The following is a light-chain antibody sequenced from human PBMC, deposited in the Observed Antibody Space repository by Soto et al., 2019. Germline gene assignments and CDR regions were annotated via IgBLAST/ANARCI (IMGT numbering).Light chain of an antibody. V-gene: IGKV3-20*01. CDR3: QQYGSSPNT. CDR1: QSVRSSY. J-gene: IGKJ2*01. CDR2: GAS. Sequence: EIVLTQSPGTLSLSPGERATLSCRASQSVRSSYLAWYQQKPGQAPRLLIYGASSRATGLPDRFRGSGSGTDFTLTISRLEPEDCAVYYCQQYGSSPNTFGQGTKLEIK.